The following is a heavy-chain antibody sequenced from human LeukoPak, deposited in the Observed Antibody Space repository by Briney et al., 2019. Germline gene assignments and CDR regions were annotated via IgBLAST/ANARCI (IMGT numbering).Heavy chain of an antibody. CDR2: ISWNSGSI. CDR3: AGDYYYYGMDV. CDR1: GFTFDDYA. J-gene: IGHJ6*02. Sequence: GGSLRLSCAASGFTFDDYAMQWVRQAPGKGLEWVSGISWNSGSIGYADSVKGRFTISRDNAKNSLYLRMNSLRAEDTALYYCAGDYYYYGMDVWGQGTMVTVSS. V-gene: IGHV3-9*01.